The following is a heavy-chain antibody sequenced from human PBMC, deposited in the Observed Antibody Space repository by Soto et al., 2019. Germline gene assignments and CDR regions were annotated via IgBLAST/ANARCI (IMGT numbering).Heavy chain of an antibody. CDR3: AITTVTTRDFDY. J-gene: IGHJ4*02. CDR1: GGSISSGDYY. V-gene: IGHV4-30-4*01. D-gene: IGHD4-17*01. Sequence: QVQLQESGPGLVKPSQTLSLTCTVSGGSISSGDYYWSWIRQPPGKGLEWIGYIYYSGSTYYNPSLKSRVTISVDTYKNQFSLKRSSVTAADTAVYYCAITTVTTRDFDYWGQGTLVTVSS. CDR2: IYYSGST.